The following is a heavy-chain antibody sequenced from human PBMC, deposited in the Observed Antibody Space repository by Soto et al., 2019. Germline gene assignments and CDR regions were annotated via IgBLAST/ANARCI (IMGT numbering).Heavy chain of an antibody. CDR3: AHRRAMGSNWNYGDFDY. V-gene: IGHV2-5*02. CDR2: IYWDDDK. D-gene: IGHD1-7*01. Sequence: QITLKESGPTLVKPTQPLTLTCTFSGFSLTTRPVGVGWIRQPPGKALECLALIYWDDDKRYSPSLKSRLTITKDTSKNQVVLTMTDMDPVDTATYYCAHRRAMGSNWNYGDFDYWGQGTVVTVSS. CDR1: GFSLTTRPVG. J-gene: IGHJ4*02.